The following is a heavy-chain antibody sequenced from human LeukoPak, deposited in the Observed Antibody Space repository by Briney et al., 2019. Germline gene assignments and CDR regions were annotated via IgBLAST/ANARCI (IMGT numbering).Heavy chain of an antibody. V-gene: IGHV3-23*01. CDR2: ISGSGHKT. CDR1: GFTFSNFA. CDR3: GEGH. J-gene: IGHJ4*02. Sequence: PGGSLRLSCAASGFTFSNFAMIWVRQAPGKGLEWVSAISGSGHKTHYADSVKGRFTISRDNSKSVLYMQLNNLRLEDTAVYYCGEGHWGRGTLVTVSS.